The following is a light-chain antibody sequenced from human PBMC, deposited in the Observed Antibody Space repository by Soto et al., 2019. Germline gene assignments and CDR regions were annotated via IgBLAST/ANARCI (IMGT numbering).Light chain of an antibody. CDR1: SSDIGTYNY. J-gene: IGLJ2*01. CDR2: DVT. Sequence: QSALTQPASVSGSPGQSITISCTGTSSDIGTYNYVSWYQQHPGRAPKLMIYDVTNRPSGISNRFSGSKSGNTAFLTISDLQAEDEADYYCSSYTRSSTVVFGGGTKLTVL. CDR3: SSYTRSSTVV. V-gene: IGLV2-14*01.